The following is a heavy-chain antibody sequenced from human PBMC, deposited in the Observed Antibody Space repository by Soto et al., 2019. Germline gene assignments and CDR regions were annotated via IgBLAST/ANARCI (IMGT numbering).Heavy chain of an antibody. CDR3: ASAVRGCSGGSCYLAPNYYYYGMDV. J-gene: IGHJ6*02. CDR1: GFTFSSYW. D-gene: IGHD2-15*01. Sequence: GGSLRLSCAASGFTFSSYWMHWVRQAPGKGLVWVSRINSDGSSTSYADSVKGRFAISRDNAKNTLYLQMNSLRAEDTAVYYCASAVRGCSGGSCYLAPNYYYYGMDVWGQGTTVTVSS. V-gene: IGHV3-74*01. CDR2: INSDGSST.